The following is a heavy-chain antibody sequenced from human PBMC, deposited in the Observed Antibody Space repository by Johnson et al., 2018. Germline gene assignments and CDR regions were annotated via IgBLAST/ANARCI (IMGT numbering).Heavy chain of an antibody. D-gene: IGHD3-10*01. CDR3: ARGRGLGFGGFPSGVV. J-gene: IGHJ6*02. Sequence: QVQLVQSGAEVKKPGASVKVSCKASGYTFTSYDINWVRQATGQGLEWMGWMNPNSGNTGYAQKFQGRGTMTRNTSISPAYMELSSLRSESTAVYYCARGRGLGFGGFPSGVVWGQGTTVTVSS. CDR2: MNPNSGNT. V-gene: IGHV1-8*01. CDR1: GYTFTSYD.